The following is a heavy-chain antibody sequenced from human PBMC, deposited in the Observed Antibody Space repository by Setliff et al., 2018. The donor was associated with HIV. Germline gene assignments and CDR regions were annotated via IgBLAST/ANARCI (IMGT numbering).Heavy chain of an antibody. CDR3: ARDSTRWGLPYYYMDV. J-gene: IGHJ6*03. Sequence: GASVKVSCKASGYTFTSYAMHWVRQAPGQRLEWMGWINAGNGNTKYSQKFQGRVTITRDTSASTAHMELSSLRSEDTAVYYCARDSTRWGLPYYYMDVWGKGTTVTVSS. CDR1: GYTFTSYA. CDR2: INAGNGNT. V-gene: IGHV1-3*01. D-gene: IGHD2-15*01.